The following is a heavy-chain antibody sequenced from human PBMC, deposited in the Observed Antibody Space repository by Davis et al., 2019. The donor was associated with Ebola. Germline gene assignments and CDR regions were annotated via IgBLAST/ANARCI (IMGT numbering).Heavy chain of an antibody. CDR3: ARGTLVVYGYGMDV. Sequence: GESLKISCAASGFTFSSYWMHWVRQAPGKGLVWVSRINSDGSSTSYADSVKGRFTISRDNAKNTLYLQMNSLRAEDTAVYYCARGTLVVYGYGMDVWGQGTTVTVSS. D-gene: IGHD2-8*02. J-gene: IGHJ6*02. CDR1: GFTFSSYW. V-gene: IGHV3-74*01. CDR2: INSDGSST.